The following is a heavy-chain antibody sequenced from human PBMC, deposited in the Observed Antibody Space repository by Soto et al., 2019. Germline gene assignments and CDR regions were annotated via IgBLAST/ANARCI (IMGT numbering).Heavy chain of an antibody. CDR3: ARGQFYCSGNYLDY. CDR2: IFDSGST. D-gene: IGHD3-10*01. J-gene: IGHJ4*02. V-gene: IGHV4-61*01. CDR1: GGSVSSGSYY. Sequence: QVQLQESGPGLVKPSETLSLTCTVSGGSVSSGSYYWSWIRQPPGKGLEWIGYIFDSGSTNYNPHFKSRVTISVDTSKNQFSLKLSSVTAADTAVYYCARGQFYCSGNYLDYWGQGTLVTVSS.